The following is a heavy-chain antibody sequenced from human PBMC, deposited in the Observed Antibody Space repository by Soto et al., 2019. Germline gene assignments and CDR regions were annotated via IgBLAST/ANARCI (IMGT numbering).Heavy chain of an antibody. J-gene: IGHJ6*02. Sequence: GGSLRLSCAASGFTFSSYVMHWVRQAPGKGLEWVALISYDGSNKYYADSVKGRFTISRDNSKNTLYLQMNSLRAEDTAVYYCASPTYDTSGYYTPYYYYYGMDVWGQGTTVTVSS. D-gene: IGHD3-22*01. CDR3: ASPTYDTSGYYTPYYYYYGMDV. CDR1: GFTFSSYV. V-gene: IGHV3-30-3*01. CDR2: ISYDGSNK.